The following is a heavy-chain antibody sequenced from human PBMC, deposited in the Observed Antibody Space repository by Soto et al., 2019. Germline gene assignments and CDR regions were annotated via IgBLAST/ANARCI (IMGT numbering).Heavy chain of an antibody. CDR3: AKDMGYDLSPLGYFDY. CDR1: GFTFDDYA. CDR2: ISWNSGSI. V-gene: IGHV3-9*01. Sequence: GGSLRLSCAASGFTFDDYAMHWVRQAPGKGLEWVSGISWNSGSIGYADSVKGRFTISRDNAKNSLYLQMNSLRSEDTALYYCAKDMGYDLSPLGYFDYWGQGTLVTASS. D-gene: IGHD5-12*01. J-gene: IGHJ4*02.